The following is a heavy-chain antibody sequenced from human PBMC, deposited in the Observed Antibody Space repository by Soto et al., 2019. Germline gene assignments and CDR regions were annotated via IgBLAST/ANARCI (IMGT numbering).Heavy chain of an antibody. Sequence: GGSLRLSCTASGFTFGDYAMSWFRQAPGKGLEWVGFIRSKAYGGTTEYAASVKGRFTISRDDSKSIAYLQMNSLKTEDTAVYYCTRGHEEQLVPYYMDVWGKGTTVTVSS. CDR2: IRSKAYGGTT. D-gene: IGHD6-6*01. V-gene: IGHV3-49*03. CDR3: TRGHEEQLVPYYMDV. J-gene: IGHJ6*03. CDR1: GFTFGDYA.